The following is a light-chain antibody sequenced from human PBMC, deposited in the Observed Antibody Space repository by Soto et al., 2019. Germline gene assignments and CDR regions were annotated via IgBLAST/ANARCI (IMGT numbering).Light chain of an antibody. V-gene: IGKV3-20*01. CDR1: QRITSRY. J-gene: IGKJ1*01. CDR2: GVS. Sequence: EIVLTQSPGTLSLSPGERATLSCRASQRITSRYLAWYQQKPGQAPRLLISGVSSRATGIPDRFSGSGFGTDFTLTISRLEAEDFAVYYCQQYDSSPRTFGQGTKVEIK. CDR3: QQYDSSPRT.